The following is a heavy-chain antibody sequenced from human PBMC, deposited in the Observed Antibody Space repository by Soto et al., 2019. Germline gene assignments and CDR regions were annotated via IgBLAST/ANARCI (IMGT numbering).Heavy chain of an antibody. V-gene: IGHV1-18*04. D-gene: IGHD3-10*01. CDR3: ARDYYGSGSYYPWFDP. Sequence: GASVKVSFKASGYTFTSYGISWLRQAPGQGLEWMGWISAYNGNTNYAQKLQGRVTMTTDTSTSTAYMELRSLRSDDTAVYYCARDYYGSGSYYPWFDPWGQGTLVTVSS. CDR1: GYTFTSYG. J-gene: IGHJ5*02. CDR2: ISAYNGNT.